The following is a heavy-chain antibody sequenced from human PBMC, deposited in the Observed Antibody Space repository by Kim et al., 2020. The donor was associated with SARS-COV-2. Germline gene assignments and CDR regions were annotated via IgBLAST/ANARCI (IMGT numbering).Heavy chain of an antibody. Sequence: GGSLRLSCAASGFTFSSYGMHWVRQAPGKGLEWVAVISYDGSNKYYADSVKGRFTISRDNSKNTLYLQMNSLRAEDTAVYYCAKAGWGDILTGIDYWGQG. CDR1: GFTFSSYG. J-gene: IGHJ4*02. V-gene: IGHV3-30*18. CDR2: ISYDGSNK. CDR3: AKAGWGDILTGIDY. D-gene: IGHD3-9*01.